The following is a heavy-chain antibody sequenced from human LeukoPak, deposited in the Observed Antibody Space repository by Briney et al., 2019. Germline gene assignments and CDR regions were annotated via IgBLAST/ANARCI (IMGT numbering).Heavy chain of an antibody. J-gene: IGHJ3*02. CDR1: GFTFSSYS. Sequence: PGGSLRLSCAASGFTFSSYSMNWVRQAPGKGREWVSSISSSSSYIDYADPVKGRFTISRDNAKNTLYLQMNSLRPEDTAVYYCVRHNAARAFDIWGQGTMVIVSS. CDR3: VRHNAARAFDI. CDR2: ISSSSSYI. D-gene: IGHD1-1*01. V-gene: IGHV3-21*01.